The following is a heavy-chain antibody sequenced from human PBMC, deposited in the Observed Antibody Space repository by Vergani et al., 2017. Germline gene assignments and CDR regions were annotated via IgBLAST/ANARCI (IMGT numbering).Heavy chain of an antibody. CDR3: AGLDGPVYGDYVGY. CDR1: GGSTSSVGYY. J-gene: IGHJ4*02. V-gene: IGHV4-31*03. Sequence: QVQLQESGPGLVKPSQTLSPTCTFSGGSTSSVGYYWSWIRHPPGKGLEWIGDIYYRGSTYYNPSLKSRVTISVDTSKSPFSLKLSSVTAADTAVYYCAGLDGPVYGDYVGYWGQGTLVTVSS. D-gene: IGHD4-17*01. CDR2: IYYRGST.